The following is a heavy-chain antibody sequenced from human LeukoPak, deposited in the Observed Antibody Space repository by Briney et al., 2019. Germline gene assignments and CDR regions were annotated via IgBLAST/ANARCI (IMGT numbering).Heavy chain of an antibody. J-gene: IGHJ4*02. D-gene: IGHD3-22*01. CDR2: IYSDNT. V-gene: IGHV3-53*01. Sequence: TGGSLRLSCTVSGFTVSSNSMSWVRQAPGKGLEWASFIYSDNTHYSDSVKGRFTISRDNSKNTLYLQMNSLRAEDTAVYYCAKGPRITMIVVVTYFDYWGQGTPVTVSS. CDR1: GFTVSSNS. CDR3: AKGPRITMIVVVTYFDY.